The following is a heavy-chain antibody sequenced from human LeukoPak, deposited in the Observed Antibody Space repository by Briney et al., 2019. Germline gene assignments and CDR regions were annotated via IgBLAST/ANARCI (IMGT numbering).Heavy chain of an antibody. V-gene: IGHV3-30-3*01. CDR1: GFTFSSYA. Sequence: GGSLRLSCAASGFTFSSYAMHWVRQAPGKGLEWVAVISYDGSNKYYADSVKGRFTISRDNSKNTLYLQMNSLRAEDTAVCYCARDAMPVVVPAAIAYYYYYGMDVWGQGTTVTVSS. CDR2: ISYDGSNK. CDR3: ARDAMPVVVPAAIAYYYYYGMDV. J-gene: IGHJ6*02. D-gene: IGHD2-2*01.